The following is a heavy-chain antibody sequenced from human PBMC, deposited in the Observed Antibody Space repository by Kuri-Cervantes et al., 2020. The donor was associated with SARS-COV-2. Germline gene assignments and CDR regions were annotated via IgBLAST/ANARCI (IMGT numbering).Heavy chain of an antibody. CDR3: AFPISGWYGGAFDI. J-gene: IGHJ3*02. CDR1: GFTFGSYW. CDR2: IKQDGSEK. D-gene: IGHD6-19*01. Sequence: GGSLRLSCAASGFTFGSYWMSWVRQAPGKGLEWVANIKQDGSEKYYVDSVKGRFTISRDNAKNSLYLQMNSLRAEDTAVYYCAFPISGWYGGAFDIWGQGTMVTVSS. V-gene: IGHV3-7*01.